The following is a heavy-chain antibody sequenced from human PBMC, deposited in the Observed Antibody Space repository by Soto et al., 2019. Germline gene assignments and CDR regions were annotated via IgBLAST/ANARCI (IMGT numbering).Heavy chain of an antibody. Sequence: SVKVSCKASGGTFSSYAISWARQAPGQGLEWMGGIIPIFGTANYAQKFQGRVTITADESTSTAYMELSSLRSEDTAVYYCARDGVTAMVTVPNYGMDVWGQGSTVSVSS. V-gene: IGHV1-69*13. CDR2: IIPIFGTA. CDR3: ARDGVTAMVTVPNYGMDV. D-gene: IGHD5-18*01. CDR1: GGTFSSYA. J-gene: IGHJ6*02.